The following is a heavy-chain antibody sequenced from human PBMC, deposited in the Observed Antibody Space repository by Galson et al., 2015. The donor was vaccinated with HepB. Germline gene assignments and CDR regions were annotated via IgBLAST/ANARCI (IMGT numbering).Heavy chain of an antibody. V-gene: IGHV3-11*01. CDR1: GFTSSDYY. CDR3: ARESRGNYFTFDY. J-gene: IGHJ4*02. D-gene: IGHD2/OR15-2a*01. CDR2: ITNSGRST. Sequence: SLRLSCAVSGFTSSDYYMSWIRQAPGKGLEWLSYITNSGRSTSYADSGKGRFTISRDNAKNSLYLEMNSLRAEDTAVYYCARESRGNYFTFDYWGQGTLVTVSS.